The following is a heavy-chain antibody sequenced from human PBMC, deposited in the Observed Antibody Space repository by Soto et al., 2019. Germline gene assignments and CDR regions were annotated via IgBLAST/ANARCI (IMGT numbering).Heavy chain of an antibody. D-gene: IGHD1-26*01. CDR3: TTSGERGARFDY. J-gene: IGHJ4*02. CDR2: IYSSGTT. CDR1: GFTVSSNY. Sequence: GGSLRLSCGASGFTVSSNYMNWIRQGPGKGLEWVSVIYSSGTTYYADSVKGRFTISRDNPRNTFYLHMNSLRAEDTAVYYCTTSGERGARFDYWGRGTLVTVSS. V-gene: IGHV3-53*01.